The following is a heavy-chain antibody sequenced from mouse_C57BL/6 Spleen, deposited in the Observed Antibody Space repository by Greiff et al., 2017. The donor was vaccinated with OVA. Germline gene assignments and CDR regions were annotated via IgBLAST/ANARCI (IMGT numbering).Heavy chain of an antibody. J-gene: IGHJ3*01. CDR3: ARGDYYGSGFAY. Sequence: QVQLQQPGAELVRPGSSVKLSCKASGFTFTSYWMDWVKQRPGQGLEWIGNIYPSDSETHYNQKFKDKATLTVDKSSSTAYMQLSSLTSEVSAVYYCARGDYYGSGFAYWGQGTLVTVSA. D-gene: IGHD1-1*01. CDR2: IYPSDSET. V-gene: IGHV1-61*01. CDR1: GFTFTSYW.